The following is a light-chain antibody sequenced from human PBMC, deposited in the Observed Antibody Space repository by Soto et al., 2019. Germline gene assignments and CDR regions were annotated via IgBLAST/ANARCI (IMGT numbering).Light chain of an antibody. CDR3: QQYGRSAGLFT. Sequence: EIVLTQSPATLSLSPGERATLSCRASQTVSSSLAWYQQKPGQAPRLLIYEASNRATGIPDRFSGSGSGTDFTLTISRLEPEDFAVYYCQQYGRSAGLFTFGPGTKVDIK. J-gene: IGKJ3*01. CDR2: EAS. CDR1: QTVSSS. V-gene: IGKV3-11*01.